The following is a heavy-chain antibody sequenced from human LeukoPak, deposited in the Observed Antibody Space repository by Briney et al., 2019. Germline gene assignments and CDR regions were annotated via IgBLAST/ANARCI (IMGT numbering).Heavy chain of an antibody. V-gene: IGHV4-39*07. Sequence: PSETLSLTCTVSGGSISSSSYYWGWIRQPPGKGLEWIGSIYYSGSTYYNPSLKSRVTISVDTSKNQFSLKLSSVTAADTAVYYCARDLMSGGYYYYYYYMDVWGKGTTVTVSS. CDR2: IYYSGST. D-gene: IGHD3-10*02. CDR3: ARDLMSGGYYYYYYYMDV. CDR1: GGSISSSSYY. J-gene: IGHJ6*03.